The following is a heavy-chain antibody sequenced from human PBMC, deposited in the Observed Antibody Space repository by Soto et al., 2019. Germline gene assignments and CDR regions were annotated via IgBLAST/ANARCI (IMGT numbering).Heavy chain of an antibody. D-gene: IGHD3-10*01. CDR1: GFTFSSYA. J-gene: IGHJ4*02. Sequence: GSLRLSCASSGFTFSSYAMSWVRQAPGQGLEWVSAISGSGGSTYYADSVKGRFTISRDNSKNTLYLQMNSLRAEDTAVYYCAKDRGYYYGSGNYIYYFDHWGQGAPVTVSS. CDR3: AKDRGYYYGSGNYIYYFDH. CDR2: ISGSGGST. V-gene: IGHV3-23*01.